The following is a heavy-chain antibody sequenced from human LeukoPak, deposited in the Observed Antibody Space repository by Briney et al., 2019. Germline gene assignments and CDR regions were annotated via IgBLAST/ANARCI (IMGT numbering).Heavy chain of an antibody. CDR3: AKDRELLWFGELSYYFDY. V-gene: IGHV3-23*01. CDR1: GFTFSSYA. Sequence: GGSLRLSCAASGFTFSSYAMSWVRQAPGKGLEWVSAISGSGGSTFYADSVKGRFTISRDNSKNTLYLQMNSLRAEDTAVYYCAKDRELLWFGELSYYFDYWGQRTLVTVSS. CDR2: ISGSGGST. J-gene: IGHJ4*02. D-gene: IGHD3-10*01.